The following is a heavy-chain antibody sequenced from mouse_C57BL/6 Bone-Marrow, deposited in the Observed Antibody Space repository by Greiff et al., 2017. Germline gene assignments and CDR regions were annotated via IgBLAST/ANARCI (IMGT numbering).Heavy chain of an antibody. CDR3: ARYLYDYGGYWYFDV. CDR1: GYTFTSYW. V-gene: IGHV1-69*01. Sequence: QVQLQQPGAELVMPGASVKLSCKASGYTFTSYWMHWVKQRPGQGLEWIGEIDPSDSYTNYNQKFQGQSTLTVDKSSSTAYMQLSSLTSEDSAVYYCARYLYDYGGYWYFDVWGTGTTVTVSA. CDR2: IDPSDSYT. D-gene: IGHD2-4*01. J-gene: IGHJ1*03.